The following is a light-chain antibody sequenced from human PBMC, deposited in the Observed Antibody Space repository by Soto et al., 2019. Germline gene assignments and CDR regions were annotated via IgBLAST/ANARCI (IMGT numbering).Light chain of an antibody. Sequence: QSALTQPASVSGSPGQSITISCTGTSNDVGVYNYVSWYQQHPGKAPKLMIYEVSYRPSGVSNRFSGSKSGNTASLTISGLQAEDEADYYCSSYTSSSTYVFGAGTKVTVL. J-gene: IGLJ1*01. CDR3: SSYTSSSTYV. CDR1: SNDVGVYNY. V-gene: IGLV2-14*01. CDR2: EVS.